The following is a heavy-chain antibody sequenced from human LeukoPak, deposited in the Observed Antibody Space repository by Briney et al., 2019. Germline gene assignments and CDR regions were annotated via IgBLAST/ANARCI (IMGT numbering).Heavy chain of an antibody. J-gene: IGHJ6*02. V-gene: IGHV3-74*01. CDR2: INSDGSSI. CDR3: ARSHYYDSSGQFYYYGLDV. D-gene: IGHD3-22*01. Sequence: GGSLRLSCAASGFTFSSYWMHWVRQAPGKGLVWVSRINSDGSSIRYADSVKGRFTISRDNAKKTLYLQMNSLRAEDTAVYHCARSHYYDSSGQFYYYGLDVWGQGTTVTVSS. CDR1: GFTFSSYW.